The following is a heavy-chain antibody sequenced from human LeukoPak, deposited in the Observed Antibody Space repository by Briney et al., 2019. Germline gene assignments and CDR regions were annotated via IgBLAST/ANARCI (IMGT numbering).Heavy chain of an antibody. Sequence: PGGSLRLSCVASGFTFSSRDWMTWVRQAPGKGLEWVANIKQDGSEKNYVDSVKGRFTISRDNAKNSVDLQMNSLRVEDTAVYYCTREQDREAAATVVGDYWGQGTLVTVSS. V-gene: IGHV3-7*01. CDR3: TREQDREAAATVVGDY. CDR2: IKQDGSEK. D-gene: IGHD4-23*01. CDR1: GFTFSSRDW. J-gene: IGHJ4*02.